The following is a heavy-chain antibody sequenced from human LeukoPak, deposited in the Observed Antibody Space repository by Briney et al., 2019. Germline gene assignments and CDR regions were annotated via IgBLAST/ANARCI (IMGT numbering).Heavy chain of an antibody. Sequence: SETLSLTCTVSGGSISNYYWSWIRQPPGKGLEWIGYIYYSGSTNYNPSLKSRVTISVDTSKNQFSLKLSSVTAADTAVYYCARTLTTYSGSYSLDAFDIWGQGTMVTVSS. D-gene: IGHD1-26*01. J-gene: IGHJ3*02. CDR1: GGSISNYY. V-gene: IGHV4-59*12. CDR2: IYYSGST. CDR3: ARTLTTYSGSYSLDAFDI.